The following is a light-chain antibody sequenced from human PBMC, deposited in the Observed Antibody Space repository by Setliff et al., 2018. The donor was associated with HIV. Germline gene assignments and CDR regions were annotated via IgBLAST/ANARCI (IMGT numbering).Light chain of an antibody. V-gene: IGLV1-40*01. CDR1: TSNIGAGFD. CDR3: ATWDDSLNGFYV. CDR2: GNN. Sequence: QSVLTQPPSVSGAPGQRVTISCTGSTSNIGAGFDVQWYRQLPGTAPKVLIYGNNNRPSGVPDRFSGSKSGPSASLAINGLQSEDEADYYCATWDDSLNGFYVFGTGTKVTVL. J-gene: IGLJ1*01.